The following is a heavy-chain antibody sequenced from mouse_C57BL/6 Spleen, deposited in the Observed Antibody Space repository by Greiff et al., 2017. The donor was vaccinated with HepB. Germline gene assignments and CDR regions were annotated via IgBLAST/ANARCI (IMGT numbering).Heavy chain of an antibody. CDR3: SRSVDGYPCWYFDV. CDR1: GYTFTSYW. CDR2: INPSNGGT. V-gene: IGHV1-53*01. J-gene: IGHJ1*03. D-gene: IGHD2-3*01. Sequence: VQLQQPGTELVKPGASVKLSCKASGYTFTSYWMHWVKQKPGQGLEWIGNINPSNGGTNYNEKFTSKAILTVDKSSSTAYMQLSSLTSEDSAVYYCSRSVDGYPCWYFDVWGTGTTVTVSS.